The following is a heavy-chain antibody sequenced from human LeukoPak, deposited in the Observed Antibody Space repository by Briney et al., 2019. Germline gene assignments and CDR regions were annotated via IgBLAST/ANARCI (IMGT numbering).Heavy chain of an antibody. J-gene: IGHJ4*02. V-gene: IGHV3-23*01. CDR2: IFPSGGEI. Sequence: GGSLRLSCAASGFTFSTFAMIWVRQPPGKGLEWVSSIFPSGGEIHYADSVRGRFTISRDNSKSTLSLQMNSLRSGDTAIYYCATYRQVLLPFESWGQGTLVTVSS. D-gene: IGHD2-8*02. CDR3: ATYRQVLLPFES. CDR1: GFTFSTFA.